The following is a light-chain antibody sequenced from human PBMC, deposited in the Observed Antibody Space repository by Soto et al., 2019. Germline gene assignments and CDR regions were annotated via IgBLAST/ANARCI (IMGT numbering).Light chain of an antibody. CDR2: DAS. CDR3: HSRA. CDR1: QTISQW. V-gene: IGKV1-5*01. J-gene: IGKJ5*01. Sequence: DIQMTQSPSTLSASVGDRVIITCRAGQTISQWLAWYQQKPGRAPKLLIYDASTLESGVPSRFSGSGSETEFTLTISRLEPDDFATYFCHSRAFGQGTRLEIK.